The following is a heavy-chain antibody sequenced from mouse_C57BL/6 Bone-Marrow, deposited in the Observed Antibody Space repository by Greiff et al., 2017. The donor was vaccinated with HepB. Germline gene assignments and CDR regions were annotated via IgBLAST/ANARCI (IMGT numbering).Heavy chain of an antibody. J-gene: IGHJ1*03. V-gene: IGHV10-1*01. Sequence: EVQLVESGGGLVQPKGSLKLSCAASGFSFNTYAMNWVRQAPGKGLEWVARIRSKSNNYATYYADSVKDRFTISRDDSESMLYLQLNNLKTEDTAMYYCVRDIWGYFDVWGTGTTVTVSS. CDR1: GFSFNTYA. CDR2: IRSKSNNYAT. CDR3: VRDIWGYFDV.